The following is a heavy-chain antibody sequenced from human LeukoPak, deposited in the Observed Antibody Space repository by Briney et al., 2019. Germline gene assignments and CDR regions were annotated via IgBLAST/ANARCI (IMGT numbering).Heavy chain of an antibody. Sequence: PGGSLRLSCAASGFSLSSFWMSWVRQAPGKGLEWVANIKQDGSEEYYVDSMKGRFTISRDNAKNSLYLQMNSLRVEDTAVYYCARGAGYCTSTGCYGSDWFDSWGQGALVTVSS. V-gene: IGHV3-7*05. CDR3: ARGAGYCTSTGCYGSDWFDS. CDR1: GFSLSSFW. J-gene: IGHJ5*01. CDR2: IKQDGSEE. D-gene: IGHD2-2*01.